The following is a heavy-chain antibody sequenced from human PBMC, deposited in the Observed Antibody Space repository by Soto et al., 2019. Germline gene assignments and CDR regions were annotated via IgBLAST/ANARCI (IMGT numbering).Heavy chain of an antibody. CDR1: GFIFSSYE. CDR3: ARESGIAARLFYFDS. V-gene: IGHV3-7*01. J-gene: IGHJ4*02. Sequence: GGSLRLSCAASGFIFSSYEMNWVRQAPGKGLEWVANIKQDGSEKYSVDSVKGRFTISRDNAKNSLYLQMNSLRAEDTAVYYCARESGIAARLFYFDSWGQGTLVTVSS. D-gene: IGHD6-6*01. CDR2: IKQDGSEK.